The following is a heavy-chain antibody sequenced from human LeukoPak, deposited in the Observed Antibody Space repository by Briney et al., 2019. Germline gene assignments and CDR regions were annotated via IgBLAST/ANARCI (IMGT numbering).Heavy chain of an antibody. CDR1: GFTFSSYA. J-gene: IGHJ4*02. CDR3: ARGAGRYYDSSGYYIDF. V-gene: IGHV3-30*02. D-gene: IGHD3-22*01. CDR2: IRYDGSNN. Sequence: GGSLRLSCAASGFTFSSYAMSWVRQAPGKGLEWVAFIRYDGSNNYYADSVKGRFTTSRDNSKNTLYLQMNSLRAEDTAVYYCARGAGRYYDSSGYYIDFWGQGTLVTVSS.